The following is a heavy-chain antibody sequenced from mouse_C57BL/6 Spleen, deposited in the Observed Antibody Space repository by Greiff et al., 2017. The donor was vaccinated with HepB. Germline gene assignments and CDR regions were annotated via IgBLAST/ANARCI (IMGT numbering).Heavy chain of an antibody. Sequence: VQLQQPGAELVKPGASVKLSCKASGYTFTSYWMQWVQQRPGQGLEWIGQIDPSDSYTNYHQKFKGKSTLTVDTSTSTAYMQLSSLTSEDSAVYYCARRSHYYGSAWYFDVWGTGTTVTVSS. CDR3: ARRSHYYGSAWYFDV. D-gene: IGHD1-1*01. V-gene: IGHV1-50*01. CDR1: GYTFTSYW. CDR2: IDPSDSYT. J-gene: IGHJ1*03.